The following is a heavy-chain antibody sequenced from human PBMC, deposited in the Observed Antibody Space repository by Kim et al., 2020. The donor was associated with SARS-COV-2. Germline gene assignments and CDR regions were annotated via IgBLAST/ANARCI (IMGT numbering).Heavy chain of an antibody. CDR2: IIPIFGTA. J-gene: IGHJ6*02. D-gene: IGHD6-6*01. Sequence: SVKVSCKASGGTFSSYAISWVRQAPGQGLEWMGGIIPIFGTANYAQKFQGRVTITADESTSTAYMELSSLRSEDTAVYYCARGLEYSSSRYYYYGMDVWGQGTTVTVSS. CDR1: GGTFSSYA. V-gene: IGHV1-69*13. CDR3: ARGLEYSSSRYYYYGMDV.